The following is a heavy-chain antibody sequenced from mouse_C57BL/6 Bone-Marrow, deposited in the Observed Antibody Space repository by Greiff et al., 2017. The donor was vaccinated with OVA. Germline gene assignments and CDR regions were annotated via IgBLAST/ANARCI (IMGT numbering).Heavy chain of an antibody. D-gene: IGHD4-1*01. CDR2: IDPSDSYT. CDR3: ARGEVGRYFDV. Sequence: QVQLQQPGAELVKPGASVKLSCKASGYTFTSYWMQWVKQRPGQGLEWIGEIDPSDSYTNYNQKFKGKATLTVDTSSSTAYMQLSSLTSEDSAVYYCARGEVGRYFDVWGTGTTVTVSS. CDR1: GYTFTSYW. V-gene: IGHV1-50*01. J-gene: IGHJ1*03.